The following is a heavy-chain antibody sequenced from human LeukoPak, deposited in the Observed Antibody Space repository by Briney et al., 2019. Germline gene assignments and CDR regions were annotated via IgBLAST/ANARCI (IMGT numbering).Heavy chain of an antibody. D-gene: IGHD3-22*01. CDR1: GFTFSSYG. Sequence: GGSLRLSCAASGFTFSSYGMHWVRQAPGKGLEWVAFIRYDGSNKYYADSVKGRFTISRDNSENTLYLQMNSLRVEDTAVYYCAKGQDYYDSSGYSTPFDYWGQGTLVTVSS. CDR3: AKGQDYYDSSGYSTPFDY. CDR2: IRYDGSNK. J-gene: IGHJ4*02. V-gene: IGHV3-30*02.